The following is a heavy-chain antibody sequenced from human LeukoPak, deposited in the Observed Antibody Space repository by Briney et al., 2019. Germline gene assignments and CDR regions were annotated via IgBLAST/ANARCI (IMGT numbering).Heavy chain of an antibody. D-gene: IGHD3-3*01. CDR1: GFTFSSYW. CDR2: INSDGSST. CDR3: ARGSFWSGYLDY. V-gene: IGHV3-74*01. Sequence: GGSLRLSCAASGFTFSSYWMHWVRQAPGKGLVWVSRINSDGSSTSYADSVKGRFTISRDNAKNTLYLQMNSLRAEDTAVYYCARGSFWSGYLDYWGQGTLVTDSS. J-gene: IGHJ4*02.